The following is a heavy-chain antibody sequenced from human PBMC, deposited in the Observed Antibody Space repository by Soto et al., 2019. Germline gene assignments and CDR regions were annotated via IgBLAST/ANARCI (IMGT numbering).Heavy chain of an antibody. CDR2: ISSDDNT. V-gene: IGHV3-66*01. CDR1: GFIVNTIF. D-gene: IGHD3-3*01. CDR3: ARDILGGSYDFSH. J-gene: IGHJ1*01. Sequence: EVQLMESGGGLVQPGGSLRLSCEASGFIVNTIFMTWVRQAQGKGLEWLSTISSDDNTYYADSVKGRFTISRDSPKNTLYLQMNSLRAEDTAVYHCARDILGGSYDFSHGGQGALVTVSS.